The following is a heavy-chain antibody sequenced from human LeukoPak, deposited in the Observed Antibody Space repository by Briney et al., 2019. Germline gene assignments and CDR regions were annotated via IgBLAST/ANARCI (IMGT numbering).Heavy chain of an antibody. J-gene: IGHJ6*03. CDR1: GYTFTSYG. Sequence: ASVKVSCKASGYTFTSYGISWVRQAPGQGLEWMGGIIPIFGTANYAQKFQGRVTITADKSTSTAYMELSSLRSEDTAVYYCARVPSDYYYMDVWGKGTTVTISS. CDR3: ARVPSDYYYMDV. CDR2: IIPIFGTA. V-gene: IGHV1-69*06. D-gene: IGHD2-2*01.